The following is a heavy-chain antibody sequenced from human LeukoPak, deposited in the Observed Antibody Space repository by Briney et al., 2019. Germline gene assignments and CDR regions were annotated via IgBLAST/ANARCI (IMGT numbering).Heavy chain of an antibody. CDR3: ARHPRGNWFDP. D-gene: IGHD3-10*01. CDR1: GGSISSYY. Sequence: PSEALSLTCTVSGGSISSYYWSWIRQPAGKGLEWIGRTYPSGSTNYNPSLKSRVTMSVDTSKNQFSLKLSSVTAADTAVYYCARHPRGNWFDPWGQGTLVTVSS. V-gene: IGHV4-4*07. J-gene: IGHJ5*02. CDR2: TYPSGST.